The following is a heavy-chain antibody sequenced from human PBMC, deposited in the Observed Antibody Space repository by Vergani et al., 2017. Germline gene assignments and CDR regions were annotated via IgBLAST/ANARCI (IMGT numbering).Heavy chain of an antibody. CDR3: AKDYNIMGALHY. J-gene: IGHJ4*02. D-gene: IGHD5-12*01. CDR1: GFTFRIYG. CDR2: IRYDGTKR. Sequence: QVQLVESGGGVVQPGGSLRLSCIASGFTFRIYGMHWVRQAPGKGLEWVAFIRYDGTKRFYGDSVKGRFTISRDNSQTTVFLQMNSVRTEDTAVYFCAKDYNIMGALHYWGQGTLVAVSS. V-gene: IGHV3-30*02.